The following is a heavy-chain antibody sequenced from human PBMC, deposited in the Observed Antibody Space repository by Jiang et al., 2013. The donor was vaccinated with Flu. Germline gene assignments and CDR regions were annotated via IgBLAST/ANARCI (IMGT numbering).Heavy chain of an antibody. V-gene: IGHV1-18*01. Sequence: GAEVKKPGASVKVSCKASGYTFTSYGISWVRQAPGQGLEWMGWISAYNGNTNYAQKLQGRVTMTTDTSTSTAYMELRSLRSDDTAVYYCARDKPPAIDDYGDYGGYFDYWGQGTLVTVSS. CDR3: ARDKPPAIDDYGDYGGYFDY. J-gene: IGHJ4*02. D-gene: IGHD4-17*01. CDR1: GYTFTSYG. CDR2: ISAYNGNT.